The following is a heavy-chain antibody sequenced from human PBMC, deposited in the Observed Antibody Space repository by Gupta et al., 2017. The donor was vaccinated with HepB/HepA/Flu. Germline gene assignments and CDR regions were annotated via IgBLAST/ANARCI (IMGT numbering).Heavy chain of an antibody. Sequence: EVQLVESGGGLVQPGGSLRLSCAASGFTVSNHYMAWIRQVPGKGLEWVSVIYNGGNTYYADSVKGRFTISRDKDKNTLHLQMNNVSADDTAVYHCARATGGTYSTAEYFHHWGQGTLVTVSA. J-gene: IGHJ1*01. CDR1: GFTVSNHY. CDR2: IYNGGNT. D-gene: IGHD1-26*01. V-gene: IGHV3-66*01. CDR3: ARATGGTYSTAEYFHH.